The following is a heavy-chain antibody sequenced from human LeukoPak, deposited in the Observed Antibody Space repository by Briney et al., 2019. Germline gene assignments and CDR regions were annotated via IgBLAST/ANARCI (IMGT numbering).Heavy chain of an antibody. CDR3: ARGDYDSSGYRAFDI. D-gene: IGHD3-22*01. J-gene: IGHJ3*02. CDR2: IRNKANNYAT. Sequence: GGSLRLSCAASGFTFSDSTMHWVRQASGKGLEWVGRIRNKANNYATAYATSVKGRFTLSRDDSKNTAYLQMNSLKTEDTALYYCARGDYDSSGYRAFDIWGQGTMVTVSS. CDR1: GFTFSDST. V-gene: IGHV3-73*01.